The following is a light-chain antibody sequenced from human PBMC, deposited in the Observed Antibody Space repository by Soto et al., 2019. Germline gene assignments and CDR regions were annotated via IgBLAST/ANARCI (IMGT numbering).Light chain of an antibody. J-gene: IGKJ5*01. V-gene: IGKV3-11*01. CDR1: QSVSSY. Sequence: EIVLTQSPATLSLSPGERATLSCRASQSVSSYLAWYQHKPVQARRLLIYDASNRATGIPARFSGSWSGTDFTLTIRSLEPEDFAVYYCQQRSNWPTITFGQGHDWRL. CDR2: DAS. CDR3: QQRSNWPTIT.